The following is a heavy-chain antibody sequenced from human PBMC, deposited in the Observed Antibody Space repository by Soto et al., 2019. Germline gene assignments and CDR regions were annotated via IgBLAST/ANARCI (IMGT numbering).Heavy chain of an antibody. D-gene: IGHD2-2*01. J-gene: IGHJ4*02. CDR3: ARACSSNSCYDVFDY. V-gene: IGHV4-4*07. CDR1: GGSISSYY. CDR2: IYTSGST. Sequence: SETLSLTCTVSGGSISSYYWSWIRQSAGKGLEWIGRIYTSGSTNYNPSLKSRVTMSVDTSKNQFSLKLSSVTAADTAVYYCARACSSNSCYDVFDYWGQGTLVTVSS.